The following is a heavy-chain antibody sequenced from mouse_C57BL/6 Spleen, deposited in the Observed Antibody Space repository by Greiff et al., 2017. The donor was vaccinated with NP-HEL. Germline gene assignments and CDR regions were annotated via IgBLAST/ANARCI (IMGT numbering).Heavy chain of an antibody. CDR1: GYTFTSYW. V-gene: IGHV1-50*01. D-gene: IGHD2-3*01. CDR3: ARPDGYLAY. CDR2: IDPSDSYT. Sequence: VQLQQPGAELVKPGASVKLSCKASGYTFTSYWMQWVKQRPGPGLEWIGEIDPSDSYTNYNQKFKGKATLTVDTSSSTAYMQLSSLTSEDSAVYYCARPDGYLAYWGQGTLVTVSA. J-gene: IGHJ3*01.